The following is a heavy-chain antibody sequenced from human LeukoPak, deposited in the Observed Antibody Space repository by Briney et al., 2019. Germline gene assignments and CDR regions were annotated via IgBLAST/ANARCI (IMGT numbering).Heavy chain of an antibody. V-gene: IGHV1-69*13. CDR1: GGTFSSYA. CDR3: ARGLMAAAGAFDY. J-gene: IGHJ4*02. Sequence: ASVKVSCKASGGTFSSYAISWVRQAPGQGLEWMGGIIPIFGTANYAQKFQGRVTITADESTSTAYMELSSLRSEDTAVYYCARGLMAAAGAFDYWGQGTLVNVSS. CDR2: IIPIFGTA. D-gene: IGHD6-13*01.